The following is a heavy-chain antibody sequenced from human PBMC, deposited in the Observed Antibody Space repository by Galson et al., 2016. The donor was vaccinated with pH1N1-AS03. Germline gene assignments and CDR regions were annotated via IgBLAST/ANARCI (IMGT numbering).Heavy chain of an antibody. CDR3: ARRGDYYYFYGLDV. Sequence: SETLSLTCTVAGGSVTRGGFFWSWIRQPAGKELEWMGRLLPSGTTNYNPSLKSRVTISVDKSKNQFSLKLNSVTAADTAVYYCARRGDYYYFYGLDVWGPGTTVTVSS. CDR1: GGSVTRGGFF. V-gene: IGHV4-61*10. J-gene: IGHJ6*02. D-gene: IGHD3-16*01. CDR2: LLPSGTT.